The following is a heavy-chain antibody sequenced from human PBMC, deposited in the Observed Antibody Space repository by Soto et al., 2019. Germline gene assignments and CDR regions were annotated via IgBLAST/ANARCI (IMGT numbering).Heavy chain of an antibody. CDR1: GFPFSSYS. V-gene: IGHV3-48*02. J-gene: IGHJ4*02. CDR2: ISSTGSTI. D-gene: IGHD6-19*01. CDR3: AKTVGYSSGWPFYFDY. Sequence: EVQLVESGGGLVQPGGSLKLSCAASGFPFSSYSMNWVRQAPGKGLEWVSYISSTGSTIYYADSVRGRFTISRDNAKNSLYLQMNSLRDEDTAVYYCAKTVGYSSGWPFYFDYWGQGTLVTVSS.